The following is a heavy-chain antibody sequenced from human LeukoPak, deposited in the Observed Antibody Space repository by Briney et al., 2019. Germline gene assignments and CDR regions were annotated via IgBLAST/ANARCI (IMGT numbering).Heavy chain of an antibody. V-gene: IGHV3-9*01. Sequence: GGSLRLSCAASGFTFDDYAMHWVRQAPGKGLEWVSGISWNSGGIGYADSVKGRFTISRDNAKNSLYLQMNSLRAEDTALYYCAKDKYCSSTSCYPTYYYYGMDVWGQGTTVTVSS. CDR1: GFTFDDYA. CDR2: ISWNSGGI. CDR3: AKDKYCSSTSCYPTYYYYGMDV. D-gene: IGHD2-2*01. J-gene: IGHJ6*02.